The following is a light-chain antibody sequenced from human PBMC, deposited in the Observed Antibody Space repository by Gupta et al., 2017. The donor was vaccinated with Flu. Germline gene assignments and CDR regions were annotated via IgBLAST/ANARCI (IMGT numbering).Light chain of an antibody. V-gene: IGLV3-21*02. Sequence: SYVLSQPPSVSVAAGQAARITSGGNNVGSKSLHWYQQKPGQAPVLVVYDDSDRPSGIPERFSGSNSGNTATLTISRVEAGDEADYYCQGWDSSSDHYVFGTGTKFTVL. CDR2: DDS. CDR1: NVGSKS. CDR3: QGWDSSSDHYV. J-gene: IGLJ1*01.